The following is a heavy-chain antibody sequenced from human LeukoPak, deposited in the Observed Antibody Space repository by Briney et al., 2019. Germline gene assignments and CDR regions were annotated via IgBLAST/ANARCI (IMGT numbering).Heavy chain of an antibody. CDR2: IYYSGST. CDR3: ARVDGSGSYYKGSNWFDP. Sequence: SETLSLTCTVSGGSISSSSYYWGWIRQPPGKGLEWIGTIYYSGSTYYNPSLKSRVTISVDTSKNQFSLKLSSVTAADTAVYYCARVDGSGSYYKGSNWFDPWGREPWSPSPQ. V-gene: IGHV4-39*07. CDR1: GGSISSSSYY. J-gene: IGHJ5*02. D-gene: IGHD3-10*01.